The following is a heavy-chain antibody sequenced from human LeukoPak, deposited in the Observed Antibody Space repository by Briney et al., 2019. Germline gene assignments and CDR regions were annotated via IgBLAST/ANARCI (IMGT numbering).Heavy chain of an antibody. Sequence: GGSLRLSCAASGFTFSSYAMSWVRQAPGKGLEWVSAISGSGGSTYYADSVKGRFTISRDNSKNTLYLQMSSLRDEDTAVYYCARDEGDTLDYWGQGTLVTVSS. D-gene: IGHD1-26*01. CDR3: ARDEGDTLDY. CDR2: ISGSGGST. CDR1: GFTFSSYA. V-gene: IGHV3-23*01. J-gene: IGHJ4*02.